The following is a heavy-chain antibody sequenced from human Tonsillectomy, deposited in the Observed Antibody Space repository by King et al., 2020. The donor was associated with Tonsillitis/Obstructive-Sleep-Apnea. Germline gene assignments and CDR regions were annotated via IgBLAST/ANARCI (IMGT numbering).Heavy chain of an antibody. Sequence: VQLVESGGGMVQPGRSLRLSCAASGFTFSSYGMHWVRQAPGKGLEWVAVIWYDGSNKYYADSVKGRFTISRDNSKNTLYLQMNSLRAEDTAVYYCAREGYCGGDCFPYFDYWGQGTLVTVSS. V-gene: IGHV3-33*01. CDR3: AREGYCGGDCFPYFDY. CDR1: GFTFSSYG. CDR2: IWYDGSNK. D-gene: IGHD2-21*02. J-gene: IGHJ4*02.